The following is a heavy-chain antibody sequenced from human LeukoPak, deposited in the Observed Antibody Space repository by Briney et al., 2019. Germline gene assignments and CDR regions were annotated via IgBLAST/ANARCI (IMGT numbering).Heavy chain of an antibody. CDR3: ATPYQQLVSDY. J-gene: IGHJ4*02. V-gene: IGHV3-30*03. D-gene: IGHD6-13*01. CDR1: GFTFSSYS. Sequence: AGGSLRLSCAASGFTFSSYSMNWVRQAPGKGLEWVAVISYDGSNKYYADSVKGRFTISRDNSKNTLYLQMNSLRAEDTAVYYCATPYQQLVSDYWGQGTLVTVSS. CDR2: ISYDGSNK.